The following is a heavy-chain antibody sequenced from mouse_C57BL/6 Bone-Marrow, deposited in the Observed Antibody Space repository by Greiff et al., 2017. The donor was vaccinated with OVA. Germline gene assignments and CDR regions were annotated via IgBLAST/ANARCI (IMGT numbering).Heavy chain of an antibody. D-gene: IGHD2-4*01. CDR1: GYSITSGYY. V-gene: IGHV3-6*01. J-gene: IGHJ2*01. CDR3: AKSHYDYDRTYFDY. CDR2: ISYDGSN. Sequence: EVQLQQSGPGLVKPSQSLSLTCSVTGYSITSGYYWNWIRQFPGNKLEWMGYISYDGSNNYNPSLKNRISITRDTSKNQFFLKLNSVTTEDTATYYCAKSHYDYDRTYFDYWGQGTTLTVSS.